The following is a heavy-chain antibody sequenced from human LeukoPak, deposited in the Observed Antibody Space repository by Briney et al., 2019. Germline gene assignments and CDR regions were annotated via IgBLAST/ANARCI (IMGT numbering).Heavy chain of an antibody. CDR2: ISSSNSYI. Sequence: GGSLRLSCAASGFTFSSFSMNWVRQAPGKGLEWVSSISSSNSYIYYADSVKGRFTISRDNSKNMLYLQMNSLRAEDTAVYYCAKDRSSGGSCYNYWGQGTLVTVSS. V-gene: IGHV3-21*04. CDR3: AKDRSSGGSCYNY. J-gene: IGHJ4*02. D-gene: IGHD2-15*01. CDR1: GFTFSSFS.